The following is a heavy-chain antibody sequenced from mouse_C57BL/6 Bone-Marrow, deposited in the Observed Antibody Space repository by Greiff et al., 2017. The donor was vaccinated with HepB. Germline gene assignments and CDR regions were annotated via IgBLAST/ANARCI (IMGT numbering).Heavy chain of an antibody. D-gene: IGHD2-4*01. Sequence: EVMLVESGGGLVKPGGSLKLSCAASGFTFSSYAMSWVRQTPEKRLEWVATISDGGSYTYYPDNVKGRFTISRDNAKNNLYLQMSHLKSEDTAMYYCARVAYDYDAWFAYWGQGTLVTVSA. CDR3: ARVAYDYDAWFAY. CDR2: ISDGGSYT. CDR1: GFTFSSYA. J-gene: IGHJ3*01. V-gene: IGHV5-4*03.